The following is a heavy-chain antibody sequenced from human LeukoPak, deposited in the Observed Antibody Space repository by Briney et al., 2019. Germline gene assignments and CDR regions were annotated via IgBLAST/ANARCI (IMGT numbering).Heavy chain of an antibody. CDR1: GFTFSSYG. J-gene: IGHJ4*02. CDR2: IRYDGSNK. CDR3: AKDTYCSGGSCYSARRGPFDY. V-gene: IGHV3-30*02. Sequence: GESLRLSCAASGFTFSSYGMHWVRQAPGKGLEWVAFIRYDGSNKYYADSVKGRFTISRDNSKNTLYLQMNSLRAEDTAVYYCAKDTYCSGGSCYSARRGPFDYWGQGTLVTVSS. D-gene: IGHD2-15*01.